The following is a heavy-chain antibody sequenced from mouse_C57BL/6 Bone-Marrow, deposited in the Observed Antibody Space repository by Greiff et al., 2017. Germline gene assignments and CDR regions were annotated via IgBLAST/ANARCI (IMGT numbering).Heavy chain of an antibody. CDR2: IDPEDGET. D-gene: IGHD2-5*01. J-gene: IGHJ4*01. CDR1: GFNIKDYY. V-gene: IGHV14-2*01. CDR3: AAYYSNYYAMDY. Sequence: VHVKQSGAELVKPGASVKLSCTASGFNIKDYYIHWVKQRTEQGLEWIGRIDPEDGETKYAPKFQDKATITADTSSNTAYLQLSSLTSEDTAIYYCAAYYSNYYAMDYWGQGTSVTVSS.